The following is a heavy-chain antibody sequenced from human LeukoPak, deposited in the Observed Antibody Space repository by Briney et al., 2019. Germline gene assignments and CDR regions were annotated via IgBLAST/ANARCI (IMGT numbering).Heavy chain of an antibody. CDR3: ARHLQGNDFNWFDP. CDR1: GGSISSSSYY. J-gene: IGHJ5*02. Sequence: SETLSLTCTVSGGSISSSSYYWGWIRQPPGKGLEWIGSIYYSGSTYYNPSLKSRVTISVDTSKNQFSLKLSSVTAADTAVYYCARHLQGNDFNWFDPWGQGTLVTVSS. CDR2: IYYSGST. D-gene: IGHD1-1*01. V-gene: IGHV4-39*01.